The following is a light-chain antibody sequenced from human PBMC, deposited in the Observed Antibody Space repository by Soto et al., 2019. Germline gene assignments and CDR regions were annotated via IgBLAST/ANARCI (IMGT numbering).Light chain of an antibody. CDR2: EVS. CDR1: SSDIGTYDY. V-gene: IGLV2-8*01. CDR3: TSYTGDDFTFI. J-gene: IGLJ1*01. Sequence: QSVLTQPPSASGSLGEAVTISYTGTSSDIGTYDYVSWYQQHPGRAPKLIIFEVSKRPSGVPDRFSGSKSGNTASLIVSGLQPDDEAEYHCTSYTGDDFTFIFGTGTNVTV.